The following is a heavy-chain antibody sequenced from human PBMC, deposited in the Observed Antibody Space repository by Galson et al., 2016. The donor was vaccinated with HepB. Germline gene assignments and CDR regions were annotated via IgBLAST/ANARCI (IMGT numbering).Heavy chain of an antibody. CDR3: ARHTGPNSGSGGSRFYFALDV. J-gene: IGHJ6*02. Sequence: GWVRQPPGKGLEYIGSLYYGGITYFNPSLKGRVTISEDTFNNQFSLNLSFVTAADTAVYSCARHTGPNSGSGGSRFYFALDVWGQGTTVAVSS. V-gene: IGHV4-39*01. CDR2: LYYGGIT. D-gene: IGHD1-26*01.